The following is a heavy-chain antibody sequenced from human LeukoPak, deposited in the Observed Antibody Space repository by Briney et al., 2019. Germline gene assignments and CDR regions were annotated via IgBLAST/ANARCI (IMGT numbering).Heavy chain of an antibody. D-gene: IGHD3-10*01. CDR3: AKGPRAYYYGSGTYSKQSYLDY. Sequence: GGSLRLSCAASGFTFSSYGMHWVRQAPGKGLEWVACIRYDGSNKKYADSVKGRFAISRDNSKNTLYLQMNSLRAEDTAVYYCAKGPRAYYYGSGTYSKQSYLDYWGQGTLVTVSS. V-gene: IGHV3-30*02. CDR2: IRYDGSNK. J-gene: IGHJ4*02. CDR1: GFTFSSYG.